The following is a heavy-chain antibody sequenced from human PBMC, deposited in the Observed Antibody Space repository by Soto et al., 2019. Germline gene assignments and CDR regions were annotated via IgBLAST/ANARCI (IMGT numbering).Heavy chain of an antibody. CDR2: LSNTGRRT. D-gene: IGHD1-26*01. V-gene: IGHV3-23*01. J-gene: IGHJ4*02. Sequence: EVQVLESGGGLVQPGGSLGLSCVVSVFPFGANAMSWVRQAPGKGLEWVSGLSNTGRRTSYADSVKGRFNISRDNSENTVYLQMNSLRVEDTAVYYCATEMGATQGPFDNWGQGTLVTVSS. CDR1: VFPFGANA. CDR3: ATEMGATQGPFDN.